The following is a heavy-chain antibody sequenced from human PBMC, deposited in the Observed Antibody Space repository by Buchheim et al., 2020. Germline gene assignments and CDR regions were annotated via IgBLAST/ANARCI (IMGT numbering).Heavy chain of an antibody. Sequence: QVQLVQSGAEVKKPGASVKVSCKASGYTFTDYYIHWVRQAPGHGLEWMGWIKPNTGGSSSAQEFQDRVFLTTDTSFSTAYMELFNLRFDETAVYYCARDLYPTWHGRGQWFDPWGQGAL. V-gene: IGHV1-2*02. J-gene: IGHJ5*02. CDR3: ARDLYPTWHGRGQWFDP. CDR2: IKPNTGGS. D-gene: IGHD2/OR15-2a*01. CDR1: GYTFTDYY.